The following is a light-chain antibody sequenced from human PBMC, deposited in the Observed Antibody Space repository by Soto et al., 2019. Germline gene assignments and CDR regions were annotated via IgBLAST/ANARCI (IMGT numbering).Light chain of an antibody. CDR2: DAS. V-gene: IGKV1-5*01. J-gene: IGKJ5*01. CDR3: HSRA. Sequence: DIQMTQSPSTLSPSVGDRVTITCRASRSISDWLAWYQQKPGKAPELLIFDASSLQSGVPSRFSGSGSETEFTLTISRLQPDDFATYFCHSRAFGQGTRLEIK. CDR1: RSISDW.